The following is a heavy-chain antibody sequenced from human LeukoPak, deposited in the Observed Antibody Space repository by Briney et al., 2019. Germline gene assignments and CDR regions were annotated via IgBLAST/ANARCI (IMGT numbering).Heavy chain of an antibody. D-gene: IGHD2-2*01. CDR3: AAALEYQLLKGYFDL. Sequence: SVKVSCKASGFTFTSSAMQWVRQARGQRLEWIEWIVVGSGNTNYAQKFQERVTITRDMSTSTAYMELSSLRSEDTAVYYCAAALEYQLLKGYFDLWGRGTLVTVSS. CDR2: IVVGSGNT. J-gene: IGHJ2*01. CDR1: GFTFTSSA. V-gene: IGHV1-58*02.